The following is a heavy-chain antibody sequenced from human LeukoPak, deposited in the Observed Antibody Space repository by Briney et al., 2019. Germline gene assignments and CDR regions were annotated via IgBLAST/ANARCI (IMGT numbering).Heavy chain of an antibody. CDR2: IYYSGST. CDR1: GGSISSSSYY. Sequence: SETLSLTCTVSGGSISSSSYYWGWIRQPPGKGLEWIGSIYYSGSTDYNPSLKSRVTISVDTSKNQFSLKLSSVTAADTAVYYCASLSRPTYYYDSSGYYVFDYWGQGTLVTVSS. D-gene: IGHD3-22*01. CDR3: ASLSRPTYYYDSSGYYVFDY. V-gene: IGHV4-39*01. J-gene: IGHJ4*02.